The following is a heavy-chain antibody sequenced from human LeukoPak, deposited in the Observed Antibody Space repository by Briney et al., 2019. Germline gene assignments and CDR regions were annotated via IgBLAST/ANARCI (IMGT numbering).Heavy chain of an antibody. V-gene: IGHV4-39*01. CDR1: GGSISSSSYY. Sequence: PSETLSLTCTVSGGSISSSSYYWGWIRQPPGKGLEWIGSIYYSGSTYYNPSLKSRVTISVDTSKNQFSLKLSSVTAADTAVYYCARQDILTGEGFDYWGQGTLVTVSS. CDR3: ARQDILTGEGFDY. D-gene: IGHD3-9*01. CDR2: IYYSGST. J-gene: IGHJ4*02.